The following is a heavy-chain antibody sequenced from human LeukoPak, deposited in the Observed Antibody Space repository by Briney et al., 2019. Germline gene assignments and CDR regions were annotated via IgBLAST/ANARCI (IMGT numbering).Heavy chain of an antibody. CDR2: ISAYNGNT. V-gene: IGHV1-18*01. J-gene: IGHJ4*02. D-gene: IGHD3-22*01. CDR3: ARGPPVVVVPRGTYFDY. Sequence: ASVKVSCKASGGTFSSYTISWVRQAPGQGLEWMGWISAYNGNTNYAQKLQGRVTVTTDTSTSTAYMELRSLRSDDTAVYYCARGPPVVVVPRGTYFDYWGQGTLVTVSS. CDR1: GGTFSSYT.